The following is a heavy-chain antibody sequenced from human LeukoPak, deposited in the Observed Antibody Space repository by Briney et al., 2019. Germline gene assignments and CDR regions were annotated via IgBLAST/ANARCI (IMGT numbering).Heavy chain of an antibody. J-gene: IGHJ4*02. Sequence: SETLSLTCTVSGGSISSYHWSWIRQPAGKGLEWIGRIHTSGSTNYNPSLKSRVTMSVDTSKNQFSLKLSSVTAADTAVYYCARDPSRLWGLFDYWGQGTLVTVSS. D-gene: IGHD4/OR15-4a*01. CDR3: ARDPSRLWGLFDY. CDR2: IHTSGST. CDR1: GGSISSYH. V-gene: IGHV4-4*07.